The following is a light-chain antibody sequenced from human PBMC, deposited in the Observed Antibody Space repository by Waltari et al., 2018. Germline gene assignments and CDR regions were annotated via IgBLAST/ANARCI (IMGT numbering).Light chain of an antibody. V-gene: IGKV3-15*01. CDR2: GAS. CDR3: QQYNQWPLT. J-gene: IGKJ4*01. CDR1: LSIDDS. Sequence: EIVMTQSPATLSVSRGGSATLSCRASLSIDDSLAWYQQKPGHPPRLLIPGASTRDTGIPVRFRGSGSGTDFTLTITGLQSEDFAVYFCQQYNQWPLTFGRGTKVEIK.